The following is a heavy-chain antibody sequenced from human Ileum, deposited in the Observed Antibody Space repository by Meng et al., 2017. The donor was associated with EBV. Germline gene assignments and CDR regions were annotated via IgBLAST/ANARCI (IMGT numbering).Heavy chain of an antibody. J-gene: IGHJ4*02. D-gene: IGHD3-22*01. CDR2: IYYSGST. V-gene: IGHV4-28*01. CDR1: GYSISSTNW. Sequence: LQEAGPGLVKPSDTLSLTCPVSGYSISSTNWWGWIRQPPGKGLEWIGYIYYSGSTSYNPSLKSRVTMSVDTSKNQFSLNLNSVTAVDTAVYYCARNVPGTSAYYDWGQGTLVTVSS. CDR3: ARNVPGTSAYYD.